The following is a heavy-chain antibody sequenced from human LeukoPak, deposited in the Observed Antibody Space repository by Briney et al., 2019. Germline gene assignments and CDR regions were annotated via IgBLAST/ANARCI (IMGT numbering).Heavy chain of an antibody. CDR1: GDTVSDYY. D-gene: IGHD1-1*01. CDR3: ASTNSWDYYYYMDV. J-gene: IGHJ6*03. CDR2: INTNTGNP. Sequence: GASVKVSCKASGDTVSDYYMHWVRQAPGQGLEWMGWINTNTGNPTYAQGFTGRFVFSLDTSVSTAYLQISSLKAEDTAVYYCASTNSWDYYYYMDVWGKGTTVTVSS. V-gene: IGHV7-4-1*02.